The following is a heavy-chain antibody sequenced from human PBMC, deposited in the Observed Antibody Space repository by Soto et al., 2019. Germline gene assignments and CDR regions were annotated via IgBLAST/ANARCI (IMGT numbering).Heavy chain of an antibody. Sequence: SETLSLTCTVSGGSISSDNFFWSWIRQPPGEGLEWIGYIYYRGSTYYNPSLESRLTLLVDTSKNQFSLKLRSVTAADTAVYYCARGTTLIVAVQADAPDNFYLDYWSQGSLVTVSS. CDR3: ARGTTLIVAVQADAPDNFYLDY. CDR1: GGSISSDNFF. D-gene: IGHD3-22*01. J-gene: IGHJ4*02. V-gene: IGHV4-30-4*01. CDR2: IYYRGST.